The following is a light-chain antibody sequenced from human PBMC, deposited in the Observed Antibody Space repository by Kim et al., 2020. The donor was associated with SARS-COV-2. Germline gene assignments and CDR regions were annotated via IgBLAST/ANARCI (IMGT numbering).Light chain of an antibody. CDR1: QSISNY. CDR3: QQSYNNPRT. Sequence: SASVGDSVTITGRASQSISNYLNWDQQKPGKAPELLNYGASRLQGGVPSRFGGSGSGTDFTLTISSLKVEDYATYYWQQSYNNPRTFGQGTKLEI. J-gene: IGKJ2*01. V-gene: IGKV1-39*01. CDR2: GAS.